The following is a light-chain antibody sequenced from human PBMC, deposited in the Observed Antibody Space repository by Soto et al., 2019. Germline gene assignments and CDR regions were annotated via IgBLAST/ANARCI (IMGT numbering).Light chain of an antibody. V-gene: IGLV2-14*01. J-gene: IGLJ2*01. CDR1: SSDVGGYNY. Sequence: QSALTQPASVSGSPGQSITISCTATSSDVGGYNYVSWYQQHPGKAPKLMIYEVSNRPSGVSHRFSGSKSGNTASLTISGLQAEDEADYDCSSYTSSSSLHVVFGGGTKLAVL. CDR2: EVS. CDR3: SSYTSSSSLHVV.